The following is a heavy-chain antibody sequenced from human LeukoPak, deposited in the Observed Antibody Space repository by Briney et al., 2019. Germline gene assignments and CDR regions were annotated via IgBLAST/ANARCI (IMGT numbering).Heavy chain of an antibody. D-gene: IGHD6-13*01. Sequence: PGGSLRLSCAASGFTFSSYAMSWVRQAPGKGLEWVSAISGSGGSTYYADSVKGRFTISRDNSKNTLYLQMNSLRAEDTAVYYCARYSSSWYWGEKMFDYWGQGTLVTVSS. CDR1: GFTFSSYA. CDR2: ISGSGGST. CDR3: ARYSSSWYWGEKMFDY. V-gene: IGHV3-23*01. J-gene: IGHJ4*02.